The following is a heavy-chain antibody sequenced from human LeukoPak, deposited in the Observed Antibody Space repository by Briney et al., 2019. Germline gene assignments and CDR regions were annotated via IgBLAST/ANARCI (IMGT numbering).Heavy chain of an antibody. CDR3: AKHWSGYLGDY. Sequence: GGSLRLSCAASGFTFSYYAMSWVRQAPGKGLEWVSVISGSGGSTYYADSVKGRFTISRDNSKNTLYLQMNSLRVEDTAVYYCAKHWSGYLGDYWGQGTLVTVSS. CDR2: ISGSGGST. V-gene: IGHV3-23*01. CDR1: GFTFSYYA. J-gene: IGHJ4*02. D-gene: IGHD3-3*01.